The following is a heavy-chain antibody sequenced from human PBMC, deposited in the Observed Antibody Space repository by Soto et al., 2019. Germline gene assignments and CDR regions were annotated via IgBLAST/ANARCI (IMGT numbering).Heavy chain of an antibody. Sequence: QVQLVQSGAEVKKPGASVKVSCKASGYTFTGYYMHWVRQAPGQGLEWMGWINPNSGGTNYAQKFQGWVTMTRDTSISTAYMELSRLRSDDTAVYYCARGYDSWSGEGWFDPWGQGTLVTVSS. CDR1: GYTFTGYY. D-gene: IGHD3-3*01. V-gene: IGHV1-2*04. CDR3: ARGYDSWSGEGWFDP. J-gene: IGHJ5*02. CDR2: INPNSGGT.